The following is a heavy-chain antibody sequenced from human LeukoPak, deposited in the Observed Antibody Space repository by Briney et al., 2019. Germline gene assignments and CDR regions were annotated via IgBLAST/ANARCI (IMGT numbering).Heavy chain of an antibody. Sequence: GASVKVSCKASGGTFSSYAISWVRQAPGQGLEWMGGIIPIFGTANYAQKFQGRVTITADESTSTAYMELSSLRSEDTAVYYCATRRAGYMDVWGKGTTVTVSS. CDR2: IIPIFGTA. V-gene: IGHV1-69*13. J-gene: IGHJ6*03. CDR1: GGTFSSYA. CDR3: ATRRAGYMDV.